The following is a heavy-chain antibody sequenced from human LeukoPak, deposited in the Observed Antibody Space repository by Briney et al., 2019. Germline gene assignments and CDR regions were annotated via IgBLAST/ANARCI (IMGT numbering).Heavy chain of an antibody. CDR1: GYTFTGYY. Sequence: ASVKVSCKASGYTFTGYYMHWVRQAPGQGLEWMGWINPNSGGTNYAQKFQGRVTMTRDTSISTAYMELSRLRSDDTAVYCCAREDIVVVPAAISRGPPMDDYDFWSGYPNYYYYMDVWGKGTTVTVSS. D-gene: IGHD2-2*02. J-gene: IGHJ6*03. CDR3: AREDIVVVPAAISRGPPMDDYDFWSGYPNYYYYMDV. V-gene: IGHV1-2*02. CDR2: INPNSGGT.